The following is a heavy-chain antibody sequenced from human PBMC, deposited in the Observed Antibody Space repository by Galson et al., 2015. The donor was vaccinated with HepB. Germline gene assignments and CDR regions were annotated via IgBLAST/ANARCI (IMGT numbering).Heavy chain of an antibody. V-gene: IGHV3-23*01. CDR2: ISGSGGST. CDR3: AKGRLLVYAILMDV. Sequence: SLRLSCAASGFTFSSYAMSWVRQAPGKGLEWVSAISGSGGSTYYADSVKGRFTISRDNSKNTLYLQMNSLRAEDTAVYYCAKGRLLVYAILMDVWGQGTTVTVSS. J-gene: IGHJ6*02. D-gene: IGHD2-8*01. CDR1: GFTFSSYA.